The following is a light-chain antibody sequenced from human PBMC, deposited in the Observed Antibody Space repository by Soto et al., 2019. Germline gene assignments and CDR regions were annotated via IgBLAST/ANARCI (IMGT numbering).Light chain of an antibody. CDR3: QQYNNWPLT. J-gene: IGKJ4*01. CDR2: GAS. Sequence: EIVMTQSPATLSVSPGERATLSCRASQSVSSKSAWYQQKPGQAPRLLISGASTRATGIPARFSGSGSGTEFTLTISSLQSEDFAVYYCQQYNNWPLTFGGGTKVDIK. V-gene: IGKV3-15*01. CDR1: QSVSSK.